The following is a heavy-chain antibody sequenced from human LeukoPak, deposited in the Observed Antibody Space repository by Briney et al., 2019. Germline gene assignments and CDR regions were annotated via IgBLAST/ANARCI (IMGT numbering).Heavy chain of an antibody. D-gene: IGHD1-20*01. CDR3: ARDVNNWNDGNWFDP. Sequence: EASVKVSCKASGGTFSSYAISWVRQAPGQGLEWMGRIIPILGIANYAQKFQGRVTITADKSTSTAYMELSSLRSEDTAVYYCARDVNNWNDGNWFDPWGQGTLVTVSS. CDR1: GGTFSSYA. J-gene: IGHJ5*02. V-gene: IGHV1-69*04. CDR2: IIPILGIA.